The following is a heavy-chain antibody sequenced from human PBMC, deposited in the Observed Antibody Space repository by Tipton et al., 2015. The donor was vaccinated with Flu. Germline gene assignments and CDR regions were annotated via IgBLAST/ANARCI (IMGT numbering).Heavy chain of an antibody. CDR2: MYVSGST. D-gene: IGHD2-21*01. V-gene: IGHV4-4*07. CDR3: ARGPPGPSIRAYYFDI. Sequence: TLSLTCTVSGGSMSSFYWTWIRQPAGKGLEWIGRMYVSGSTKYNPSLKSRVTISTDTSTNQVSLKMNSVIAADTAVYYCARGPPGPSIRAYYFDIWGQGALVTVSS. CDR1: GGSMSSFY. J-gene: IGHJ4*02.